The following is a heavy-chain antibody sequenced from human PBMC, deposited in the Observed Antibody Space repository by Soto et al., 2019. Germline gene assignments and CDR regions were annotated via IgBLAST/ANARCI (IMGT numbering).Heavy chain of an antibody. V-gene: IGHV3-7*03. D-gene: IGHD6-13*01. CDR3: ARDVKLAVPAATGYFDF. CDR2: IKLDGSER. Sequence: PGGSLRLSCEASGFTFSSYWMSWVRQAPGKGLEWVANIKLDGSERYYVDSVRGRFTISRDNAKNSLFLQMDSLRAEDTAVYYCARDVKLAVPAATGYFDFWGQGTLVTVYS. J-gene: IGHJ4*03. CDR1: GFTFSSYW.